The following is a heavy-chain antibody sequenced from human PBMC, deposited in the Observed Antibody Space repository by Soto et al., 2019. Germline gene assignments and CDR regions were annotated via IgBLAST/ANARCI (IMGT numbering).Heavy chain of an antibody. V-gene: IGHV4-59*01. CDR2: IYYSGST. D-gene: IGHD3-10*01. CDR1: GGSISGDY. CDR3: ATLYGSGSPVDY. Sequence: LSLTCSVSGGSISGDYWSWIRQPPGKGLEWIGYIYYSGSTNYNPSLKSRVTISVDTSKNQFSLKLSSVSAADTAVYYCATLYGSGSPVDYWGQGTLVTVSS. J-gene: IGHJ4*02.